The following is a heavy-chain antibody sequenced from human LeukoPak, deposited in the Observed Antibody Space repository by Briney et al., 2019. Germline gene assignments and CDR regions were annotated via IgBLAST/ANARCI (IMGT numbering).Heavy chain of an antibody. V-gene: IGHV3-23*01. J-gene: IGHJ4*02. CDR2: ISGSGDST. CDR1: GFTFSSYA. Sequence: GGSLRLSCAASGFTFSSYAMHWVRQAPGKGLEWVSAISGSGDSTYYADSVKGRFTISRDNSKNTLYLQMNSLRAEDTAVYYCAKSRGVAGFDYWGQGTLVTVSS. D-gene: IGHD6-19*01. CDR3: AKSRGVAGFDY.